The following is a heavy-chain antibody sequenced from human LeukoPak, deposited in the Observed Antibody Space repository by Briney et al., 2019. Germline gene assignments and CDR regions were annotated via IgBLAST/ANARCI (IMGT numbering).Heavy chain of an antibody. J-gene: IGHJ4*02. CDR2: INSDGTGT. Sequence: GGSLRLSCVASGFTFSAYWMHWVRRDPGKGLLWVSRINSDGTGTAYADSVKGRFTISRDNAKNTLYLQMNSLRAEDTAVYYCARSHEGYSYGDHWGQGTLVTVSS. V-gene: IGHV3-74*01. CDR3: ARSHEGYSYGDH. D-gene: IGHD5-18*01. CDR1: GFTFSAYW.